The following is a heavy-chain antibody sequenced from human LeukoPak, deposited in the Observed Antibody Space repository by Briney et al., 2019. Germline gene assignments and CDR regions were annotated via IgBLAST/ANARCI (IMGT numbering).Heavy chain of an antibody. D-gene: IGHD4-11*01. V-gene: IGHV3-7*01. CDR2: INQDGSEK. CDR3: ARGHSIEPYYYYYYMDV. CDR1: GFTFSYYW. J-gene: IGHJ6*03. Sequence: GGSLRLSCAASGFTFSYYWMSWVRQAPGKGLEWVANINQDGSEKYYVDSVKGRFTISRDNAENSLYLQMNSLRAEDTAVYYCARGHSIEPYYYYYYMDVWGKGTTVTVSS.